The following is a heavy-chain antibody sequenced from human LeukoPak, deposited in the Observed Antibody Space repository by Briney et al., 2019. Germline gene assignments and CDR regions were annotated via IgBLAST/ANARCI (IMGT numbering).Heavy chain of an antibody. CDR1: GGSISSSSYY. J-gene: IGHJ5*02. CDR2: IYYSRTT. CDR3: ARDHRGDNPLTYYDFWSGYYTGGWFDP. D-gene: IGHD3-3*01. V-gene: IGHV4-39*07. Sequence: SETLSLTCTVSGGSISSSSYYWGWIRQPPGKGLEWIGNIYYSRTTYYNPSLKSRVTISVDTSKNQFSLKLSSVTAADTAVYYCARDHRGDNPLTYYDFWSGYYTGGWFDPWGQGTLVTVSS.